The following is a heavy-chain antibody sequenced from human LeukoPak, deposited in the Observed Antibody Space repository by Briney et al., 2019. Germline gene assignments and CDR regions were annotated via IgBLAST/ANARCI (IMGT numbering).Heavy chain of an antibody. CDR3: ARISDDYYDSSGYFDY. Sequence: SETLSLTCAVSGYSISNGYYWSWIRQPPGKGLEWIGYIYYSGSTNYNPSLKSRVTISVDTSKNQFSLKLSTVTAADTAVYYCARISDDYYDSSGYFDYWGQGTLVTVSS. CDR1: GYSISNGYY. CDR2: IYYSGST. D-gene: IGHD3-22*01. J-gene: IGHJ4*02. V-gene: IGHV4-61*01.